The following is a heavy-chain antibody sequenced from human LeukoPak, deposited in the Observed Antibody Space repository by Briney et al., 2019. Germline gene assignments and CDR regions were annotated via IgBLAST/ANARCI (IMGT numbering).Heavy chain of an antibody. V-gene: IGHV3-20*04. D-gene: IGHD4-17*01. CDR1: GFPFHDYG. J-gene: IGHJ3*02. CDR3: ERDPSGYGDYHDAFDI. Sequence: RSGGSLRLSCAASGFPFHDYGMSWVRQAPGKGLELVSGINWNGGSTGYADSVKGRFTISRDNEKHSLYLQMNSLRAEDKALYYCERDPSGYGDYHDAFDIWGQGTMVTVSS. CDR2: INWNGGST.